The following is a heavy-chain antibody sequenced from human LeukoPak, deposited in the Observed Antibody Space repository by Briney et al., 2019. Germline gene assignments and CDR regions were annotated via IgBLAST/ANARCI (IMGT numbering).Heavy chain of an antibody. V-gene: IGHV3-23*01. CDR3: AKDLSFEGSGWYYFDY. CDR2: ISGSGGST. CDR1: GFTFSSYA. J-gene: IGHJ4*02. Sequence: PGGSLRLPCAASGFTFSSYAMSWVRQAPGKGLEWVSAISGSGGSTYYADSVKGRFTISRDNSKNTLYLQMNSLRAEDTAVYYCAKDLSFEGSGWYYFDYWGQGTLVTVSS. D-gene: IGHD6-19*01.